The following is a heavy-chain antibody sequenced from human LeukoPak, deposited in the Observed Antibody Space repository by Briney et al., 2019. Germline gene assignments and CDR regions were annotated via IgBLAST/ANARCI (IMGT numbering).Heavy chain of an antibody. CDR1: GGTFSSYA. J-gene: IGHJ6*02. CDR2: ISAYNGNT. CDR3: ARGIVVVPAAMNYYYGMDV. Sequence: GSSVKVSCKASGGTFSSYAISWVRQAPGQGLEWMGWISAYNGNTNYAQKLQGRVTMTTDTSTSTAYMELRSLRSDDTAVYYCARGIVVVPAAMNYYYGMDVWGQGTTVTVSS. D-gene: IGHD2-2*01. V-gene: IGHV1-18*01.